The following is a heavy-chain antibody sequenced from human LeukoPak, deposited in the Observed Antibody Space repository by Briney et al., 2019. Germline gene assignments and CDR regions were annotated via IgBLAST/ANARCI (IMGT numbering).Heavy chain of an antibody. J-gene: IGHJ5*02. V-gene: IGHV1-2*02. CDR3: ARDGLSYCTNGVCPGSNWFDP. CDR1: GYTFIDYY. Sequence: ASVKVSCKASGYTFIDYYMHWVRQAAGQGLEWKGWIHPNRGGTNYAQKFQGRVTMTRDTSINTAYMELSRLRSDDTAVYYCARDGLSYCTNGVCPGSNWFDPWGQGTLVTVSS. CDR2: IHPNRGGT. D-gene: IGHD2-8*01.